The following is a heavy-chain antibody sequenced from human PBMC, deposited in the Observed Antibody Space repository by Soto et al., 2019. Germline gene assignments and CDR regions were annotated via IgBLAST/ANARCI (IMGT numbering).Heavy chain of an antibody. J-gene: IGHJ4*02. Sequence: QVQLVQSGAEVKKTGSSVKVSCKASGGTFSSYAISWVRQAPGQGLEWMGGIIPILGTANYAQKFQGRVTITADESTSTAYMGLSSLRSEDTAVYYCARGRRDTAMILWGQGTLVTVSS. D-gene: IGHD5-18*01. CDR1: GGTFSSYA. V-gene: IGHV1-69*01. CDR2: IIPILGTA. CDR3: ARGRRDTAMIL.